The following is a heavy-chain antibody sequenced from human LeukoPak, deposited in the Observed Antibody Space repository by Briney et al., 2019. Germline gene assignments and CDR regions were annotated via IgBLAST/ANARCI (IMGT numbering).Heavy chain of an antibody. V-gene: IGHV3-21*01. J-gene: IGHJ4*02. CDR1: GFTFSSYS. D-gene: IGHD3-16*01. Sequence: GSLRLSCAASGFTFSSYSMNWVRQAPGKGLEWVSSISSSSSYIYYADSVKGRFTISRDNAKNSLYLQMNSLRAEDTAVYYCARGSGYAYYFDYWGQGTLVTVSS. CDR3: ARGSGYAYYFDY. CDR2: ISSSSSYI.